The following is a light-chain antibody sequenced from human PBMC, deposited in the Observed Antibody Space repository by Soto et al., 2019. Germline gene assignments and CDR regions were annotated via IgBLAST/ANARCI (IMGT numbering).Light chain of an antibody. CDR2: GAH. CDR1: QRISSSY. Sequence: VLTQSPGTLYLSPWERVTHSCRASQRISSSYLAWYQQKPGQAPRLLISGAHNSAPGLPDRFSGSESGTDIPLRISRLEPEDFAVYYCQQYGSSVTFGQGTKVDI. V-gene: IGKV3-20*01. J-gene: IGKJ1*01. CDR3: QQYGSSVT.